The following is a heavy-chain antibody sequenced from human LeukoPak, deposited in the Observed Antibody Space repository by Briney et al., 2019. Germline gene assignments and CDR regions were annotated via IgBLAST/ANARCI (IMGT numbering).Heavy chain of an antibody. D-gene: IGHD6-19*01. V-gene: IGHV3-30*04. CDR2: ISYDGSNK. J-gene: IGHJ6*02. Sequence: PGGSLRLSCAASGFTFSSYAMHWVRQAPGKGLEWVAVISYDGSNKYYADSVKGRFTISRDNSKNTLYLQMNSLRAEDTAVYYCARDSSGWTHGMDVWGQGTTVTVSS. CDR3: ARDSSGWTHGMDV. CDR1: GFTFSSYA.